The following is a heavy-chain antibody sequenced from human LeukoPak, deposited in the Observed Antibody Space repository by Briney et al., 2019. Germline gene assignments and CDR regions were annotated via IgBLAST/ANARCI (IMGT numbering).Heavy chain of an antibody. Sequence: ASVKVSCKASGYTFTSYAMHWVRQAPGQGLEWMGWISAYNGNTNYAQKLQGRVTMTTDTSTSTAYMELRSLRSDDTAVYYCARVSDIVLIIDYWGQGTLVTVSS. CDR3: ARVSDIVLIIDY. D-gene: IGHD2-8*01. CDR2: ISAYNGNT. J-gene: IGHJ4*02. V-gene: IGHV1-18*01. CDR1: GYTFTSYA.